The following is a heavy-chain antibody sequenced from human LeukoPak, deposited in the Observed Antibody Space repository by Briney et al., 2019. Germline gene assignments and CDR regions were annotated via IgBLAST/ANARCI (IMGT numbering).Heavy chain of an antibody. CDR1: GFTFSSYG. CDR3: ARPPSITSPYYGMDV. V-gene: IGHV3-48*03. J-gene: IGHJ6*02. D-gene: IGHD3-3*01. CDR2: ITSSGGAI. Sequence: GGSLRLSCTASGFTFSSYGMNWVRQAPGKGLEWVSDITSSGGAIYYADSVKGRFTISRDNAKRSLYLQMNSLRAEDTAVYYCARPPSITSPYYGMDVWGQGTTVTVSS.